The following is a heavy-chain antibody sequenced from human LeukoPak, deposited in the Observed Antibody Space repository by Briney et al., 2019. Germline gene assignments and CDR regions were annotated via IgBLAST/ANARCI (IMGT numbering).Heavy chain of an antibody. CDR3: ARDRYGGNSYAY. Sequence: SVKVSXKASGGTFSSYAISWVRQAPGQGLEWMGRIIPIFGTANYAQKFQGRVTITTDESTSTAYMELSSLRSEDTAVYYCARDRYGGNSYAYWGQGTLVTVSS. CDR1: GGTFSSYA. J-gene: IGHJ4*02. V-gene: IGHV1-69*05. D-gene: IGHD4-23*01. CDR2: IIPIFGTA.